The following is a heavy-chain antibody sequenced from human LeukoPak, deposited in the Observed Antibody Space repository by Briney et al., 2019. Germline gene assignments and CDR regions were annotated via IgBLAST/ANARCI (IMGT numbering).Heavy chain of an antibody. D-gene: IGHD4-17*01. CDR1: GGSVSSGSYY. CDR2: IYYSGST. Sequence: SETLSLTCTVSGGSVSSGSYYWSWIRQPPGKGLEWIGYIYYSGSTNYNPSLKSRATISVDTSKIQFSLKLSSVTAADTAVYYCARAVSASTVYYFDYWGQGTLVTVSS. J-gene: IGHJ4*02. CDR3: ARAVSASTVYYFDY. V-gene: IGHV4-61*01.